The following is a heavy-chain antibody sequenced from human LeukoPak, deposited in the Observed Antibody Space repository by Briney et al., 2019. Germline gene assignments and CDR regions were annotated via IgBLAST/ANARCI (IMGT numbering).Heavy chain of an antibody. Sequence: PGRSLRLSCAASGFTFSSYWMSWVRQAPGKGLEWVANIKQDGSEKYYVDSVKGRFTISRDNAKNSLYLQMNSLRAEDTTVYYCARDPDFYGSGSYYNPSNWFDPWGQGTLVTVSS. D-gene: IGHD3-10*01. CDR3: ARDPDFYGSGSYYNPSNWFDP. V-gene: IGHV3-7*01. J-gene: IGHJ5*02. CDR1: GFTFSSYW. CDR2: IKQDGSEK.